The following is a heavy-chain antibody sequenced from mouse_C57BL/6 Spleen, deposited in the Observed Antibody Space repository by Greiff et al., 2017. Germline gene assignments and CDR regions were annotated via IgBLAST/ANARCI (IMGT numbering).Heavy chain of an antibody. J-gene: IGHJ2*01. D-gene: IGHD2-5*01. CDR1: GFTFSDYG. CDR2: ISSGSSTI. Sequence: DVKLVESGGGLVKPGGSLKLSCAASGFTFSDYGMHWVRQAPEKGLEWVAYISSGSSTIYYEETVKGRVTISRDNAKNTLFLQMTSLRSEDTAIYYCAHSNFDYWGQGTTLTVSS. CDR3: AHSNFDY. V-gene: IGHV5-17*01.